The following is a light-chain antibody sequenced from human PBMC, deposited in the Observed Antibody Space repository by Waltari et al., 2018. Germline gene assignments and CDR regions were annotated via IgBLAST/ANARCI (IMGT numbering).Light chain of an antibody. CDR3: QQYHSYPLS. Sequence: DIVMTQSPDSLAVSLGERATINCKSSQTILYSTNNRNYLAWYQQKPGQPPKLLISWASTRESGVPDRFSGSGSETDFTLTISTLQPEDFATYYCQQYHSYPLSFGGGTKVEIK. J-gene: IGKJ4*01. CDR2: WAS. V-gene: IGKV4-1*01. CDR1: QTILYSTNNRNY.